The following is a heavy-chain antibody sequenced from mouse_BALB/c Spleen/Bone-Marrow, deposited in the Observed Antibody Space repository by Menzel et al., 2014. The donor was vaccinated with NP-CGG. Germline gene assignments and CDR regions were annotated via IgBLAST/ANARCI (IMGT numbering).Heavy chain of an antibody. CDR3: ARGYYYGSSFDY. Sequence: EVQRVESGGGLVKPGGSLKLSCAASGFAFSSYGMSWVRQTPEKRLEWVAYISSGGGSTYYPDTVKGRFTISRDNAKNTLYLQMSSLKSEDTAMYYCARGYYYGSSFDYWGQGTTLTVSS. D-gene: IGHD1-1*01. CDR1: GFAFSSYG. CDR2: ISSGGGST. J-gene: IGHJ2*01. V-gene: IGHV5-12-1*01.